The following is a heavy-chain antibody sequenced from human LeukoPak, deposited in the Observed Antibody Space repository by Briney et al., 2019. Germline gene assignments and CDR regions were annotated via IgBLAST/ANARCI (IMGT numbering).Heavy chain of an antibody. V-gene: IGHV3-20*04. CDR1: GFTFDDYG. CDR3: ARDQEPDIVVVPAAPFDY. CDR2: IDWNGGST. D-gene: IGHD2-2*01. Sequence: PGGSLRLXCAAPGFTFDDYGMSWVRQAPGKGLEWVSGIDWNGGSTGYADSVKGRFTISRDNAKNSLYLQMNSLRAEDTALYYCARDQEPDIVVVPAAPFDYWGQGTLVTVSS. J-gene: IGHJ4*02.